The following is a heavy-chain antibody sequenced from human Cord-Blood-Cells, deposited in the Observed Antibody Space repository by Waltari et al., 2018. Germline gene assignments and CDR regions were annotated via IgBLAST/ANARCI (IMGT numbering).Heavy chain of an antibody. CDR3: ARGGIVVVPAAIYTFDY. J-gene: IGHJ4*02. V-gene: IGHV4-34*01. D-gene: IGHD2-2*01. CDR2: INHSGST. Sequence: QVQLQQWGAGLLKPSETLSLTCAVYGGSFSGYYWSWIRQPPGKGLEWIGEINHSGSTNYNPSLKSRVTISVDTSKNQFSLKLSSVTAADTAVYYCARGGIVVVPAAIYTFDYCGQGTLVTVSS. CDR1: GGSFSGYY.